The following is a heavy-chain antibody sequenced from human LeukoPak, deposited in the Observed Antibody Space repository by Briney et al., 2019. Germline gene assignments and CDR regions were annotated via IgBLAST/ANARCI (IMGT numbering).Heavy chain of an antibody. CDR1: GYTFTGYY. Sequence: GASVKVPCKASGYTFTGYYIHWVRQAPGQGLEWMGWINPNSGDTNYAQKFQGRVTMTSDTSISTAYMELSRLRFDDTAVYFCARKIPYELLYIGWFDPWGQGTLVIVSS. CDR2: INPNSGDT. V-gene: IGHV1-2*02. D-gene: IGHD2-2*02. CDR3: ARKIPYELLYIGWFDP. J-gene: IGHJ5*02.